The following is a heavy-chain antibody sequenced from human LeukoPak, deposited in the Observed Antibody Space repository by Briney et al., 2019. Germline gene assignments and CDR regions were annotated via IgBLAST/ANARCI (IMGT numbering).Heavy chain of an antibody. V-gene: IGHV3-21*01. D-gene: IGHD2-15*01. Sequence: GGSLRLSCAASGFTFSSYSMNWVRQAPGKGLEWVSSISSSSSYIYYADSVKGRFTISRDNAKNSLYLQMNSLRAEDTAVYYCASCSGGSCYSPFDYWGQGTLVTVSS. CDR2: ISSSSSYI. J-gene: IGHJ4*02. CDR1: GFTFSSYS. CDR3: ASCSGGSCYSPFDY.